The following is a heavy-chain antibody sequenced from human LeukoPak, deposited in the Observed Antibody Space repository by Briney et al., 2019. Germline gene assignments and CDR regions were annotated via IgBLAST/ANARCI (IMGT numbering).Heavy chain of an antibody. CDR2: IYYSGST. CDR1: GGSISSSIYY. CDR3: ARSLVVGATYPYH. Sequence: PSETLSLTCSVSGGSISSSIYYWGWIRQPPGKGLEWIGTIYYSGSTYYNPSLKSRVTISVDTSKNQFSLKLSSVTAADTAVYYCARSLVVGATYPYHWGQGTLVTVSS. D-gene: IGHD1-26*01. V-gene: IGHV4-39*07. J-gene: IGHJ5*02.